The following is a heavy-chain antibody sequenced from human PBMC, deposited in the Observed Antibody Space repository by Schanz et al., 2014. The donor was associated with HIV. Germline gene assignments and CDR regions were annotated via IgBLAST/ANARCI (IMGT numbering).Heavy chain of an antibody. D-gene: IGHD2-2*01. CDR3: ARDVAGCSGTSCYSDAFDI. V-gene: IGHV3-33*01. CDR2: SWYDGTNK. Sequence: VQLLESGGGLVQPGGSLRLSCAASGFTFSDYGMHWARQAPGKGLEWVAVSWYDGTNKYYADSVKGRFTISRDNSKNTVFLQMNSLRAEDTAVYFCARDVAGCSGTSCYSDAFDIWGQGTMVTVSS. J-gene: IGHJ3*02. CDR1: GFTFSDYG.